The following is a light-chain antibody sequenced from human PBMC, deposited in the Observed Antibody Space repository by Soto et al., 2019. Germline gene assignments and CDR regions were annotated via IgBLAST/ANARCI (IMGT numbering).Light chain of an antibody. Sequence: EIVLTQSPGTLSLSPGERATLSCRASQSVSSSYLAWYQQKPGQAPRLLIYGASSRATCIPDRFSGSGSGTDFTLTISRLEPEDFAVYYCQQYCSSPLFTFGPGTKVDIK. CDR2: GAS. CDR1: QSVSSSY. V-gene: IGKV3-20*01. CDR3: QQYCSSPLFT. J-gene: IGKJ3*01.